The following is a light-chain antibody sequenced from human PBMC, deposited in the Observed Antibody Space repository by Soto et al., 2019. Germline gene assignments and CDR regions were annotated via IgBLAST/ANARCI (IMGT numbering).Light chain of an antibody. J-gene: IGKJ1*01. CDR1: HYVYSN. V-gene: IGKV3-15*01. Sequence: MVLTQTPATLSVSAGERATLSCTASHYVYSNVAWFQQRPGQAPRLLIHRASTRATGTPARFSGSGSGTEFTLTITSLQSEDFALYYCPQYHNLWTFGQGTKVDI. CDR2: RAS. CDR3: PQYHNLWT.